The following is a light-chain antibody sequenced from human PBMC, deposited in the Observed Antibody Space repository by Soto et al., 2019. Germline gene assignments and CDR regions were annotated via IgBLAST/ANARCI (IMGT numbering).Light chain of an antibody. CDR2: AAS. V-gene: IGKV1D-12*01. CDR3: QQGNSFPFT. Sequence: DIQMTQSPSSVSASVGDRGSITCRASQGISNWLAWYQQKPGRAPKLLIYAASSLQSGVSSRFSGSGSGTDFTLTISSLQPEDFATYYCQQGNSFPFTFGPVTKVEIK. CDR1: QGISNW. J-gene: IGKJ3*01.